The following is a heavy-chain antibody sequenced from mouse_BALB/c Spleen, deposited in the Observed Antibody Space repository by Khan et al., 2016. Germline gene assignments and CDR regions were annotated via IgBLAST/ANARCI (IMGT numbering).Heavy chain of an antibody. J-gene: IGHJ4*01. V-gene: IGHV9-3-1*01. Sequence: QIQLVQSGPELKKPGETVKISCKASGYTFTNCGMNWVQQAPGKGLKWMGWINTYTGEPTYADAFKGRFAFSLETSANTAYLQINSLKNEDTATYFCARPPYFSDVLDYWGQGTSVTVSS. CDR2: INTYTGEP. CDR1: GYTFTNCG. D-gene: IGHD2-10*01. CDR3: ARPPYFSDVLDY.